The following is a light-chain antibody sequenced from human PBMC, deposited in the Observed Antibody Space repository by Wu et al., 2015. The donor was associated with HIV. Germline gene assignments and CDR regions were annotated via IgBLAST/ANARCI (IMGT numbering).Light chain of an antibody. CDR1: QRVNSKY. J-gene: IGKJ2*01. CDR2: GSS. V-gene: IGKV3-20*01. Sequence: EIVLTQSPGTLSLSPGERATLSCRASQRVNSKYLAWYQQKFGQAPRLLIYGSSIRATGVPDRFSGSGSGTDFSLTISRLEPEDFAVYYCQRYGSSSYTFGQGTKLETK. CDR3: QRYGSSSYT.